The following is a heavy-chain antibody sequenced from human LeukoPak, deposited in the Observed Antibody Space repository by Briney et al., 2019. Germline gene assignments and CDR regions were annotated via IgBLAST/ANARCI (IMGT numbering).Heavy chain of an antibody. J-gene: IGHJ4*02. CDR1: GFTVNINY. V-gene: IGHV3-66*01. Sequence: PGGSVRLSCVASGFTVNINYMSWVRHPPGEGLEWGAAIYSGGSTYHAVSLKGRFTISRDNSKNTLYLQMNSLRAEDKAVYYCTRVWGNGNFDRGGQGTLGTVSA. CDR3: TRVWGNGNFDR. D-gene: IGHD3-16*01. CDR2: IYSGGST.